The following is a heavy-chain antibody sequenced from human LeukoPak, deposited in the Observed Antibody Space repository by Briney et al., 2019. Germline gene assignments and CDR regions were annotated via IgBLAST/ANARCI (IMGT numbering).Heavy chain of an antibody. V-gene: IGHV1-8*01. D-gene: IGHD4-17*01. Sequence: ASVKVSCKASGYTFTSYDINWVRQATGQGLEWMGWMNTNSGNTGYAQKFQGRVTMTRNTSISTAYMELSSLRSEDTAVYYCARGTVTYAEYFQHWGQGTLVTVS. J-gene: IGHJ1*01. CDR3: ARGTVTYAEYFQH. CDR1: GYTFTSYD. CDR2: MNTNSGNT.